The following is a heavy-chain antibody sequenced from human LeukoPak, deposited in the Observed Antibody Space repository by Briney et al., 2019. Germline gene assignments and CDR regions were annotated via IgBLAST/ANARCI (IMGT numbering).Heavy chain of an antibody. V-gene: IGHV4-39*07. J-gene: IGHJ3*02. D-gene: IGHD2-21*02. CDR3: ARSLDLGGDSLPDI. Sequence: SETLSLTCTVSGGSISSSSYYWGWIRQPPGKGLEWIGSIYYSGSTYYNPSLKSRVTISVDTSKNQFSLKLSSVTAADTAVYYRARSLDLGGDSLPDIWGQGTMVTVSS. CDR2: IYYSGST. CDR1: GGSISSSSYY.